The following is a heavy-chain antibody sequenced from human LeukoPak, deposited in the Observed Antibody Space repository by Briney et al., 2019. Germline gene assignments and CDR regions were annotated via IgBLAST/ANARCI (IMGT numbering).Heavy chain of an antibody. CDR2: INTNTGNP. Sequence: ASVKVSCKAFGDTFSDMNWVRQAPGQGLEWVGWINTNTGNPTYVQGFGGRFVFSLDTSVNTAYLQISSLKADDTAVYYCARGDWVAWGQGTLVTVSA. D-gene: IGHD3-9*01. CDR1: GDTFSD. CDR3: ARGDWVA. J-gene: IGHJ4*02. V-gene: IGHV7-4-1*02.